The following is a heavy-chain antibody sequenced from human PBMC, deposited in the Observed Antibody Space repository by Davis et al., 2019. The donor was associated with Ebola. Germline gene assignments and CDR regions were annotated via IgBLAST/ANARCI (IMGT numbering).Heavy chain of an antibody. J-gene: IGHJ4*02. CDR2: ISSGGGAP. Sequence: GESLKISCAASGFTFSTYAMGWVRQAPGKGLEWVSDISSGGGAPYYADSVKGRFTISRDNSKNTVYLQMNSLRAEDTAVYYCARFQGRGSSPTYFDYWGQGTVVTVSS. V-gene: IGHV3-23*01. CDR3: ARFQGRGSSPTYFDY. D-gene: IGHD3-10*01. CDR1: GFTFSTYA.